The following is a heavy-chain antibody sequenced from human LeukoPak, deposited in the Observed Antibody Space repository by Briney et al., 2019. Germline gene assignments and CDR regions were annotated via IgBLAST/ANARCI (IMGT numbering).Heavy chain of an antibody. V-gene: IGHV3-53*01. CDR3: ARDHYGSGSYYNWFDP. J-gene: IGHJ5*02. Sequence: PGGSLRLSCAASGFTVSSNYMTWVRQAPGKGLEWLSVIYSGGDTYYLDSVKGRFTISRDNSENTLYLQMNSLRVEDTAVYYCARDHYGSGSYYNWFDPWGQGTLVTVSS. CDR2: IYSGGDT. D-gene: IGHD3-10*01. CDR1: GFTVSSNY.